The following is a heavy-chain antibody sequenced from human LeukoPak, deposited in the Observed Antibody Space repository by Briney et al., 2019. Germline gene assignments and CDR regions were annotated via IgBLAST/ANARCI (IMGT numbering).Heavy chain of an antibody. CDR3: ARDSHYYDSSGYVRYFDY. CDR1: GDSISSSTYY. J-gene: IGHJ4*02. D-gene: IGHD3-22*01. CDR2: IYYSGST. V-gene: IGHV4-61*01. Sequence: SETLSLTCTVSGDSISSSTYYWGWIRQPPGKGLEWIGYIYYSGSTNYNPSLKSRVTISVDTSKNQFSLKLSSVTAADTAVYYCARDSHYYDSSGYVRYFDYWGQGTLVTVSS.